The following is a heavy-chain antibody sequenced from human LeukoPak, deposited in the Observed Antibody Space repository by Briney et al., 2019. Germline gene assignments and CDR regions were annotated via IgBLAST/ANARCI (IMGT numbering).Heavy chain of an antibody. CDR3: ARHVPSVVDGYYFDY. J-gene: IGHJ4*02. CDR1: GDSIRGYY. D-gene: IGHD3-9*01. Sequence: SETLSLTCTVSGDSIRGYYWTWIRQPPGKGLEWIGNIYYSGSTNYNPSLKSRVTISVDTSKNQFSLKLSSVTAADTAVYYCARHVPSVVDGYYFDYWGQGTLVTVSS. V-gene: IGHV4-59*08. CDR2: IYYSGST.